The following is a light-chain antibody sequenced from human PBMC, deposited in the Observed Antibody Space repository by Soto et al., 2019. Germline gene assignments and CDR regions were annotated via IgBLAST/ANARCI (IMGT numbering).Light chain of an antibody. CDR2: EVS. CDR3: DSYTSKSTGV. CDR1: SSDVGGYNY. Sequence: QSALTQPASVSGSPGQSITISCTGTSSDVGGYNYVSWYHQHPGKAPKLIIYEVSNRPSGVSNRFSGSKSGNTASLTISGFQAEDEADYYCDSYTSKSTGVFGTGTKVTVL. V-gene: IGLV2-14*01. J-gene: IGLJ1*01.